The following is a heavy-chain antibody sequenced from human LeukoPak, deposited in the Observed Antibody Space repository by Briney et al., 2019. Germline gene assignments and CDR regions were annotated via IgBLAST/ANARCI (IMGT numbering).Heavy chain of an antibody. D-gene: IGHD3-22*01. Sequence: GASVKVSCKASGYTFTSYDINWGRQATGPGLECMGWMNPNSGNTGYAQKFQGRVTMTRNTAISTAYMELSNLRSEDSGVYYCAGTMIEMGYYYGMDVWGQGTKVTVSS. CDR1: GYTFTSYD. CDR2: MNPNSGNT. J-gene: IGHJ6*02. CDR3: AGTMIEMGYYYGMDV. V-gene: IGHV1-8*01.